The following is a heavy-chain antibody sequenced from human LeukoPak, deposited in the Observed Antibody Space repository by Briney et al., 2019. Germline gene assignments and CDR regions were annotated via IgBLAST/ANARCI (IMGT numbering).Heavy chain of an antibody. J-gene: IGHJ4*02. CDR2: ISYDGSNK. CDR1: GFTFSRYG. V-gene: IGHV3-30*18. CDR3: AKDRSGGSDYGDY. Sequence: SGGSLRLSCAASGFTFSRYGMHWVRQAPGKGLEWVAVISYDGSNKYYAESVKGRFTISRDNSKNTMFLQMNSLKPEDTAVYYCAKDRSGGSDYGDYWGQGTLITVSS. D-gene: IGHD3-16*01.